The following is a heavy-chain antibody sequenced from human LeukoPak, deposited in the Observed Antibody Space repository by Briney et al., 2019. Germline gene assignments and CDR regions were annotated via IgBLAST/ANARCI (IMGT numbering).Heavy chain of an antibody. CDR1: GYTFTDYY. V-gene: IGHV1-46*01. CDR3: AREVMDNLRFDY. J-gene: IGHJ4*02. D-gene: IGHD1-14*01. CDR2: INPSGGDT. Sequence: GASVKVSCKASGYTFTDYYIHWVRQAPGQGLEWMGIINPSGGDTSYAQKFQGRLTMTRDTSTNTVYMELTSLRSEDTTVYYCAREVMDNLRFDYWGQGTLVTVSS.